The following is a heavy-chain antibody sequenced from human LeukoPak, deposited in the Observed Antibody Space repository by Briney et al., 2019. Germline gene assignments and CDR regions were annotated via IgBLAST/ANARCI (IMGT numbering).Heavy chain of an antibody. CDR3: ARADGIDY. V-gene: IGHV1-18*04. CDR1: GYTFTAYY. J-gene: IGHJ4*02. D-gene: IGHD1-14*01. Sequence: ASVKVSCKASGYTFTAYYIHWVRQAPGQGLEWMGWISAYNGNTDYAQKLQGRVTMTTDTSTSTAYIELRSLRSDDTAVYYCARADGIDYWGQGTLVTVSS. CDR2: ISAYNGNT.